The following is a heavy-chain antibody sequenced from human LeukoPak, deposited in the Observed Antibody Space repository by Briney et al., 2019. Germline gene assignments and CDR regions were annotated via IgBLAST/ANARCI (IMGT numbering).Heavy chain of an antibody. Sequence: PGGSLRLSCAASGFIFSSYVMSWVRQAPGKGLEWVGRIKSKTDGGTTDYAAPVKGRFTISRDDSKNTLYLQMNSLKTEDTAVYYCTTETCSSTSCLDYWGQGTLVTVSS. CDR1: GFIFSSYV. D-gene: IGHD2-2*01. V-gene: IGHV3-15*01. CDR3: TTETCSSTSCLDY. CDR2: IKSKTDGGTT. J-gene: IGHJ4*02.